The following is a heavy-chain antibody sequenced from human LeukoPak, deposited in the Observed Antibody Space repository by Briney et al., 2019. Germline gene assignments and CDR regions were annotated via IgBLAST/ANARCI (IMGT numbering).Heavy chain of an antibody. CDR1: GYTFTSYA. J-gene: IGHJ4*02. CDR3: ARDGARRNYGDYADLHYFDY. Sequence: ASVKVSCKASGYTFTSYAMHWVRQAPGQRLEWMGWINAGNGNTKYSQKFQGRVTITRDTSASTAYMELSSLRSEDTAVYYCARDGARRNYGDYADLHYFDYWGQGTQVTVSS. CDR2: INAGNGNT. V-gene: IGHV1-3*01. D-gene: IGHD4-17*01.